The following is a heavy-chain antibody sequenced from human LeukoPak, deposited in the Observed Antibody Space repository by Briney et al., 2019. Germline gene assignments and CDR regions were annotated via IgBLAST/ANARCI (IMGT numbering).Heavy chain of an antibody. Sequence: SETLSLTCTVSGGLISSGSYYWSWIRQPAGKGLEWIGRIYSSGSTNYNPALRSRLTISVDTSKNQFSLMLSSVTAADTAVYYCASTICISTSCYPGVVDYWGQGTLVTVSS. CDR1: GGLISSGSYY. J-gene: IGHJ4*02. CDR3: ASTICISTSCYPGVVDY. D-gene: IGHD2-2*01. CDR2: IYSSGST. V-gene: IGHV4-61*02.